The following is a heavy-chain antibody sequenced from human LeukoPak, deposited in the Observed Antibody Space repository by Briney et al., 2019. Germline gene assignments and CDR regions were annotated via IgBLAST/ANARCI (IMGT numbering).Heavy chain of an antibody. CDR3: ATGQSGYSYGYVFDH. D-gene: IGHD5-18*01. V-gene: IGHV3-30*02. CDR2: IRYDGSNK. CDR1: GFTFSSYG. J-gene: IGHJ4*02. Sequence: PGGSLRLSCAASGFTFSSYGMHWVRQAPGKWLEWVAFIRYDGSNKYYADSVKGRFTISRDNSKNTLYLQMNSLRAEDTAVYYCATGQSGYSYGYVFDHWGQGTLVTVSS.